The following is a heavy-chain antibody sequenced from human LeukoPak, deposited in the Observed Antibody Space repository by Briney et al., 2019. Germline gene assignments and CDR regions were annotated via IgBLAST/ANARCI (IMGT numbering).Heavy chain of an antibody. D-gene: IGHD1-26*01. V-gene: IGHV1-46*01. CDR3: ARDALYSGSYWGYFDY. Sequence: GASVKVSCKASGYIFTSYYMHWVRQAPGQGLEWMGIINPSGGSTSYAQKFQGRVTMTRDTSTSTVYMELSSLRSEDTAVYYCARDALYSGSYWGYFDYWGQGTLVTVSS. CDR2: INPSGGST. J-gene: IGHJ4*02. CDR1: GYIFTSYY.